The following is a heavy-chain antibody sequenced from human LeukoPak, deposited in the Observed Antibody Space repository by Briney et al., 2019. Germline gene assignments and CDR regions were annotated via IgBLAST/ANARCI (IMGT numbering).Heavy chain of an antibody. D-gene: IGHD3-10*01. CDR3: ARGHGSGSYLLDY. J-gene: IGHJ4*02. V-gene: IGHV4-34*01. Sequence: PSETLSLTCAVYGGSFSGYYWSWIRQPPGKGLEWIGEINHSGSTNYNPSLKSRVTISVDTSKNQFSLKLSSVTAADTAVYYCARGHGSGSYLLDYWGQGTLVTVSS. CDR2: INHSGST. CDR1: GGSFSGYY.